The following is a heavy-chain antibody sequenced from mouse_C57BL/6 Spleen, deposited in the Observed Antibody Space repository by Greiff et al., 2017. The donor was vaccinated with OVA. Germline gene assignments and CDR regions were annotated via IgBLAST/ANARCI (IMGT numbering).Heavy chain of an antibody. V-gene: IGHV6-3*01. CDR2: IRLKSDNYAT. CDR1: GFTFSNYW. Sequence: EVKLEESGGGLVQPGGSMKLSCVASGFTFSNYWMNWVRQSPEKGLEWVAQIRLKSDNYATHYAESVKGRFTISRDDSKSSVYLQMNNLRAEDTGIYYCTFTTVVPFAYWGQGTLVTVSA. J-gene: IGHJ3*01. D-gene: IGHD1-1*01. CDR3: TFTTVVPFAY.